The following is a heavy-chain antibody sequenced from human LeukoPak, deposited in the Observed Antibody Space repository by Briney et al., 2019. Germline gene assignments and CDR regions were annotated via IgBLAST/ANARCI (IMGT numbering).Heavy chain of an antibody. V-gene: IGHV3-30*18. J-gene: IGHJ4*02. CDR3: AKTGLYGDYIIDY. Sequence: GGSLRLSCAASGFTFSTYAMSWVRQAPGKGLEGVTVISNDGRNKYYADSVKGRFTISRDNSKNTLYLQMNSLRAEDTAGYYCAKTGLYGDYIIDYWGQGTLVTVSS. D-gene: IGHD4-17*01. CDR1: GFTFSTYA. CDR2: ISNDGRNK.